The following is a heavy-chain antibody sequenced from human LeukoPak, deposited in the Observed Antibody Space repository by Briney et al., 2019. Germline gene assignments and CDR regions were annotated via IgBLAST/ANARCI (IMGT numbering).Heavy chain of an antibody. CDR2: ISSSSSYI. Sequence: PGGSLRLSCAASGFTFSSYSMNWVRQAPGKGLEWVSSISSSSSYIYCADSVKGRFTISRDNAKNSLYLQMNSLRAEDTAVYYCARVRTHSVYYYYYGMDVWGQGTTVTVSS. CDR3: ARVRTHSVYYYYYGMDV. CDR1: GFTFSSYS. V-gene: IGHV3-21*01. J-gene: IGHJ6*02. D-gene: IGHD2-15*01.